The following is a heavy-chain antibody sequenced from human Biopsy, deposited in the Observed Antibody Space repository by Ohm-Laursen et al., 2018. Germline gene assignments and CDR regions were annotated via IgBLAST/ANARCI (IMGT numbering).Heavy chain of an antibody. V-gene: IGHV3-33*01. D-gene: IGHD3-10*01. CDR2: IWYDGSNK. CDR3: ARDCYYGSESYYSHYNMDV. CDR1: GFTFSSYG. J-gene: IGHJ6*02. Sequence: SLRLSCAASGFTFSSYGIHWVRQAPGKGLEWVAVIWYDGSNKYSADSVKGRFSISRDNSKNTVYLQMNSLRAADTAVYYCARDCYYGSESYYSHYNMDVWGQGTTVSVSS.